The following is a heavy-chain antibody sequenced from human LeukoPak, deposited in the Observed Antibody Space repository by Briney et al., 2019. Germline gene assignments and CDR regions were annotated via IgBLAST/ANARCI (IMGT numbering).Heavy chain of an antibody. CDR2: IYYSGST. CDR3: ARGLDDYDFWSGYFLDY. CDR1: GGSISSYY. J-gene: IGHJ4*02. D-gene: IGHD3-3*01. Sequence: PSETLSLTCTVSGGSISSYYWSWIRQPPGKGLEWIGYIYYSGSTNYNPSLKSRVTISVDTSKNQFSLKPSSVTAADTAVYYCARGLDDYDFWSGYFLDYWGQGTLVTVSS. V-gene: IGHV4-59*01.